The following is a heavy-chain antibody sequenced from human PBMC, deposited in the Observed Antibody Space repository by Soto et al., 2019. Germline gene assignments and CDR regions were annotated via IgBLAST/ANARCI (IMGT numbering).Heavy chain of an antibody. CDR1: GFSFSNYA. V-gene: IGHV3-48*02. J-gene: IGHJ3*01. CDR2: ISIGSGSI. D-gene: IGHD3-22*01. Sequence: EVQLVESGGGLVQPGGSRRVSCAASGFSFSNYAMNWVRQAPGKGLEWVSYISIGSGSIVYADSVKGRFTISRDDAKNSLYMQMNTLRDEDKAVYYCVRDDRWAFDFWGQGTMVTVSS. CDR3: VRDDRWAFDF.